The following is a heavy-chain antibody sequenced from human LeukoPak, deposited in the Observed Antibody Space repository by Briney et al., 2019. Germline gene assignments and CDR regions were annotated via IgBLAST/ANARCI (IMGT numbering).Heavy chain of an antibody. Sequence: SETLSLTCAVSGGSFSGYYWTWIRQPPGKGLEWIGEINHSGSANYNPSLMSRVTISLDTSKNHFSLNLSSVTAADTAVYYCARGVLGRYYDSSGYYYFDYWGQGTLVTVSS. CDR2: INHSGSA. CDR3: ARGVLGRYYDSSGYYYFDY. D-gene: IGHD3-22*01. V-gene: IGHV4-34*01. CDR1: GGSFSGYY. J-gene: IGHJ4*02.